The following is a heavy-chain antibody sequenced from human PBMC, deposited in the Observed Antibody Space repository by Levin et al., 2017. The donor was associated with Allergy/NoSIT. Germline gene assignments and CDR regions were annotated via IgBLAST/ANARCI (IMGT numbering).Heavy chain of an antibody. CDR3: AKDRQQLVPAWYFDY. CDR2: ISGSGGST. CDR1: GFTFSSYA. D-gene: IGHD6-13*01. Sequence: ASVKVSCAASGFTFSSYAMSWVRQAPGKGLEWVSAISGSGGSTYYADSVKGRFTISRDNSKNTLYLQMNSLRAEDTAVYYCAKDRQQLVPAWYFDYWGQGTLVTVSS. J-gene: IGHJ4*02. V-gene: IGHV3-23*01.